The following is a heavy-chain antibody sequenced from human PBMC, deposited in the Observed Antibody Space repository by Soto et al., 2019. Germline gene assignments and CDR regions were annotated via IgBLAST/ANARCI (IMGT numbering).Heavy chain of an antibody. CDR2: IRGSGGST. CDR1: GFTFSSYA. V-gene: IGHV3-23*01. Sequence: PGGSLILSCAASGFTFSSYAMSWVRQAPGKGLEWVSAIRGSGGSTYYADSVKGRFTISRDNSKNTLYLQMNSLRAEDTAVYYCAKDIPHNLYYDFWSGYSHDSYGMDVWGQGTTVTVSS. CDR3: AKDIPHNLYYDFWSGYSHDSYGMDV. J-gene: IGHJ6*02. D-gene: IGHD3-3*01.